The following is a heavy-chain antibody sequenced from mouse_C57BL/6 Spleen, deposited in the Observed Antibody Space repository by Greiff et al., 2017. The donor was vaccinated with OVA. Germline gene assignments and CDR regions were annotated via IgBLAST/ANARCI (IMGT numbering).Heavy chain of an antibody. V-gene: IGHV1-26*01. CDR3: AVIYYYGSSYVGSAMDY. Sequence: VQLQQSGPELVKPGASVKISCKASGYTFTDYYMNWVKQSHGKSLEWIGDINPNNGGTSYNQKFKGKATLTVDTSSSTAYMELRSLTSEDSAVYYCAVIYYYGSSYVGSAMDYWGQGTSVTVSS. J-gene: IGHJ4*01. D-gene: IGHD1-1*01. CDR1: GYTFTDYY. CDR2: INPNNGGT.